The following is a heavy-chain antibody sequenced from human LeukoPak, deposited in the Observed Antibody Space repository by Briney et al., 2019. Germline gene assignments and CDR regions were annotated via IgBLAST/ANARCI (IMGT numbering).Heavy chain of an antibody. CDR3: AGDIVVVPAEWKN. CDR2: IIPIFGTA. V-gene: IGHV1-69*13. Sequence: SVKVSCKASGGTFSSYAISWVRQAPGQGLEWMGGIIPIFGTANYAQKFQGRVTITADESTGTAYMELSSLRSEDTAVYCCAGDIVVVPAEWKNWGQGTLVTVSS. D-gene: IGHD2-2*01. CDR1: GGTFSSYA. J-gene: IGHJ4*02.